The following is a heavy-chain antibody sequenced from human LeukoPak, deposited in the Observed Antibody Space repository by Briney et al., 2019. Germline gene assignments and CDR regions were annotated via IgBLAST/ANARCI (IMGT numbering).Heavy chain of an antibody. J-gene: IGHJ4*02. V-gene: IGHV4-34*01. CDR1: ASCMDRYY. Sequence: FAGGASCMDRYYCTLIGQPPKKRLEWIGEINHSGSTNYNPSLKSRVTISVDTSKNQFSLKLSSVTAADTAVYYCARANIVVVPAAIPPAFDYWGQGTLVTVSS. CDR3: ARANIVVVPAAIPPAFDY. D-gene: IGHD2-2*02. CDR2: INHSGST.